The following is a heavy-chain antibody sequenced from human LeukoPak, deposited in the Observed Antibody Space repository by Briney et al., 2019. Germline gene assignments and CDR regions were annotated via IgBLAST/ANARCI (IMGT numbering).Heavy chain of an antibody. CDR3: AREVDITGFDY. J-gene: IGHJ4*02. CDR2: IIRIFGTA. V-gene: IGHV1-69*13. D-gene: IGHD1-14*01. CDR1: GVTFSRYA. Sequence: SVKVSCKASGVTFSRYAISWVRQAPGHGLEWMGGIIRIFGTANYAQRFQGRVTITADESTSTAYMELSSLRSEDTAVYYCAREVDITGFDYWGQGALVTVSS.